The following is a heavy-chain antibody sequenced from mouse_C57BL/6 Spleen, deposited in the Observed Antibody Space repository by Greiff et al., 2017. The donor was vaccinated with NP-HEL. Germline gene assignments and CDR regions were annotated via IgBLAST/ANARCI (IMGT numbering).Heavy chain of an antibody. Sequence: QVQLQQPGAELVRPGSSVKLSCKASGYTFTSCWMDWVKQRPGQGLEWIGNIYPSDSETHYNQKFKDKATLTVDKSSSTAYMQLSSLTSEDSAVYYCARDYYYYDEGPYYAMDYWGQGTSVTVSS. J-gene: IGHJ4*01. CDR2: IYPSDSET. V-gene: IGHV1-61*01. CDR3: ARDYYYYDEGPYYAMDY. CDR1: GYTFTSCW. D-gene: IGHD2-4*01.